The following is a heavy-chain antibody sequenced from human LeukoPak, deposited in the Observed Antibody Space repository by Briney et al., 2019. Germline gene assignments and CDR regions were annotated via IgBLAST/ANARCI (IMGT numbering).Heavy chain of an antibody. J-gene: IGHJ4*02. CDR3: ARDRVTMVRGVIIPNDY. CDR1: GFTFSSYS. Sequence: GGSLRLSCAASGFTFSSYSMNWVRQAPGKGLEWVSSISSSSYIYYADSVKGRFTISRDNAKNSLYLQMSSLRAEDTAVYYCARDRVTMVRGVIIPNDYWGQGTLVTISS. V-gene: IGHV3-21*01. D-gene: IGHD3-10*01. CDR2: ISSSSYI.